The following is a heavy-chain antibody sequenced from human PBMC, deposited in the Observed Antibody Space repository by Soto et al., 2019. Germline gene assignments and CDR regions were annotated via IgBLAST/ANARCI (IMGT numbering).Heavy chain of an antibody. CDR3: ARRGYYHDSSGYYPLFDY. CDR2: LYGDGGT. Sequence: LRLSCAASGFTVSSNYMTWVRQAPGKGLEWVSVLYGDGGTFYADSVKGRFTISTDTSRKTLFLQMNSLRAEDSAVYYCARRGYYHDSSGYYPLFDYWGQGTPVTVSS. J-gene: IGHJ4*02. V-gene: IGHV3-53*01. CDR1: GFTVSSNY. D-gene: IGHD3-22*01.